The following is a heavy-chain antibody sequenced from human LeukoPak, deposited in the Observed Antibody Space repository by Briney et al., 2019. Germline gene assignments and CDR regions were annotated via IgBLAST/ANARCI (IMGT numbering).Heavy chain of an antibody. CDR2: IIPILGIA. CDR3: ASTNYYDSSGYYSRFDP. D-gene: IGHD3-22*01. Sequence: ASVKVSCKASGGTFSSYAISWVRQAPGQGLEWMGRIIPILGIANYAQKFQGRVTITADKSTSTAYMELSSLRSEDTAVYYCASTNYYDSSGYYSRFDPWGQGTLVTVSS. V-gene: IGHV1-69*04. CDR1: GGTFSSYA. J-gene: IGHJ5*02.